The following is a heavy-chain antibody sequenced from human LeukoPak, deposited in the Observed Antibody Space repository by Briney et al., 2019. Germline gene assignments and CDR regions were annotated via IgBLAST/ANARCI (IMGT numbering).Heavy chain of an antibody. D-gene: IGHD7-27*01. Sequence: PSETLSLTCTVSGGSLSSSSYYWGWIRQPPGKGLEWIGTMYYSGSTYYNPSLKSRVTISVDTSKNRFSLKLSSVTAADTAVYYCARRINWDFDYWGQGTLVTVSS. CDR3: ARRINWDFDY. CDR2: MYYSGST. J-gene: IGHJ4*02. V-gene: IGHV4-39*01. CDR1: GGSLSSSSYY.